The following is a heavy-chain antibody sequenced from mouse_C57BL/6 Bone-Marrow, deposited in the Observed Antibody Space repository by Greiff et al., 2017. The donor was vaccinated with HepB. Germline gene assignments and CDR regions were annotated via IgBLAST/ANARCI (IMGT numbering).Heavy chain of an antibody. CDR1: GYTFTSYW. CDR3: ASRGDYDVDY. V-gene: IGHV1-69*01. CDR2: IDPSDSYT. Sequence: QVQLQQPGAELVMPGASVKLSCKASGYTFTSYWMHWVKQRPGQGLEWIGEIDPSDSYTNYNQKFKGKSTLTVDKSSSTAYMQLSSLTSEDSAVYYCASRGDYDVDYWGQGTTLTVSS. D-gene: IGHD2-4*01. J-gene: IGHJ2*01.